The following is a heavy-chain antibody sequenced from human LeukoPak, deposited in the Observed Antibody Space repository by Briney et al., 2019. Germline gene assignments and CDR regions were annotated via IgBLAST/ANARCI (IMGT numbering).Heavy chain of an antibody. CDR3: ARTVGSWDWFDP. Sequence: SETLSLTCTVSGGSISSYYWSWIRQPPGKGLEWIGYIYYSGSTNYNPSLKGRVTISVDTSKNQFSLKLSSVTAADTAVYYCARTVGSWDWFDPWGQGTLVTVSS. J-gene: IGHJ5*02. CDR2: IYYSGST. V-gene: IGHV4-59*08. D-gene: IGHD6-13*01. CDR1: GGSISSYY.